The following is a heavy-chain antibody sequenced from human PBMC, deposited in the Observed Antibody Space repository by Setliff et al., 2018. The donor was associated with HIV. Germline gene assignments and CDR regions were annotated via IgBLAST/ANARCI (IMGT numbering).Heavy chain of an antibody. CDR1: GGSISTYY. J-gene: IGHJ4*02. D-gene: IGHD2-2*01. V-gene: IGHV4-4*08. CDR2: IYSSGST. CDR3: ARAGRGSRRHVYSFDH. Sequence: SETLSLTCTVSGGSISTYYWNWVRQPPGKGLEWIGYIYSSGSTNYNPSLKSRVTISVDTSKNQLSLKLSSVTAADTAVYYCARAGRGSRRHVYSFDHWGQGSLVTVSS.